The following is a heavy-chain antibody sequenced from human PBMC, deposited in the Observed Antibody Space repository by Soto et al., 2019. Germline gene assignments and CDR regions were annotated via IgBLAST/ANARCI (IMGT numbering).Heavy chain of an antibody. D-gene: IGHD2-15*01. CDR1: GFTFSSYG. V-gene: IGHV3-30*03. CDR2: ISYDGSNK. J-gene: IGHJ4*02. Sequence: GGSLRLSCAASGFTFSSYGMHWVRQAPGKGLEWVAVISYDGSNKYYADSVKGRFTISRDNSKNTLYLQMNSLRAEDTAVYYCARAQIVFDYWGQGTLVTVSS. CDR3: ARAQIVFDY.